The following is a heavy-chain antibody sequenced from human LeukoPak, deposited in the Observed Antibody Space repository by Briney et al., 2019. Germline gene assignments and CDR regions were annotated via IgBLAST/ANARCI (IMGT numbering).Heavy chain of an antibody. CDR3: AKVLAAFDMLLFLDY. J-gene: IGHJ4*02. CDR2: ISYDGSNK. D-gene: IGHD2-15*01. CDR1: GFTFSSYG. V-gene: IGHV3-30*18. Sequence: GRSLRLSCAASGFTFSSYGMHWVRQAPGKGLEWVAVISYDGSNKYYADSVKGRFTISRDNSKNTLYLQMNSLRAEDTAVCYCAKVLAAFDMLLFLDYWGQGTLVTVSS.